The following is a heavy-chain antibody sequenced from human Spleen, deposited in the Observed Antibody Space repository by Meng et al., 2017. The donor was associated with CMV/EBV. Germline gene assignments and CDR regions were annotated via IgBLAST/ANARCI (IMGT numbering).Heavy chain of an antibody. CDR1: GGSMNGYL. V-gene: IGHV4-59*01. Sequence: SETLSLTCTVSGGSMNGYLWSWIRQSPGEGLEWIAYISYSGTSGSTNYNPSLKSRVTISIDTSKNQFSLRVSSVTAADTAVYYCARDSAWGYYGMDVWGQGTTVTVSS. D-gene: IGHD3-16*01. CDR3: ARDSAWGYYGMDV. CDR2: ISYSGTSGST. J-gene: IGHJ6*02.